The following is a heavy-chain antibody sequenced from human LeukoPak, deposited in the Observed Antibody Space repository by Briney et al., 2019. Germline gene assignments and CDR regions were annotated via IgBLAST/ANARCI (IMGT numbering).Heavy chain of an antibody. J-gene: IGHJ6*03. V-gene: IGHV3-33*06. D-gene: IGHD3-3*01. CDR3: AKDLYYDFWSGYYTPDYYMDV. Sequence: GGSLRLSCAASGFTFSSYGMHWVRQAPGKGLEWVAVIWYDGSNKYYADSVKGRFTLSRDNSKNTLYLQMNSLRAEDTAVYYRAKDLYYDFWSGYYTPDYYMDVWGKGTTVTVSS. CDR1: GFTFSSYG. CDR2: IWYDGSNK.